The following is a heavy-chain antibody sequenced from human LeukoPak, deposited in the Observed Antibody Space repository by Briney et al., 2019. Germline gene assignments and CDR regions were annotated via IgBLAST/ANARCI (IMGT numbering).Heavy chain of an antibody. V-gene: IGHV3-23*01. J-gene: IGHJ4*02. CDR3: TRDQTPYY. CDR2: ISGSGGST. Sequence: GGSLRLSCAASGFTFSSYGMSWVRQAPGKGLEWVSAISGSGGSTYYADSVKGRFTISRDNSKNTLYLQMNSLKTEDTAVYYCTRDQTPYYWGQGTLVTVSS. CDR1: GFTFSSYG.